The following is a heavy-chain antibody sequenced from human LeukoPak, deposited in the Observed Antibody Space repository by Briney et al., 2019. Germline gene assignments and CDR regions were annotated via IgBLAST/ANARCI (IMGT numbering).Heavy chain of an antibody. J-gene: IGHJ5*02. CDR1: GGYISSGGYY. CDR3: ATQRAYSSSSIWFDP. CDR2: IYYSGST. Sequence: SQTLSLTCTVSGGYISSGGYYWSWIRQHPGKGLEWIGYIYYSGSTYYNPSLKSRVTMSVDTSKNQFSLKLSSVAAAVTAVYYCATQRAYSSSSIWFDPWGQGTLVTVSS. D-gene: IGHD6-6*01. V-gene: IGHV4-31*03.